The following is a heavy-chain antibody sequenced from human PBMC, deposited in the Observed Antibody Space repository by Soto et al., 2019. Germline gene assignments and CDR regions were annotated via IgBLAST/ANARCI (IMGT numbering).Heavy chain of an antibody. D-gene: IGHD2-2*01. CDR3: AKTLGYCSSTSCYEAYMDV. Sequence: EVQLLESGGGLVQPRGSLRLSCAASGFTFSSYAMSWVRQAPGKGLEWVSAISGSGGSTYYADSVKGRFTISRDNSKNTLYLQRNSLRAEDTAVYYCAKTLGYCSSTSCYEAYMDVWGKGPRSPSP. CDR2: ISGSGGST. V-gene: IGHV3-23*01. CDR1: GFTFSSYA. J-gene: IGHJ6*03.